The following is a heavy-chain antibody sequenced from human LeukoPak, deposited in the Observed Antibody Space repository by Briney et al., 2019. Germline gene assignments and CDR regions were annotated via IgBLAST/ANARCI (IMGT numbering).Heavy chain of an antibody. CDR1: GYTFAGYY. V-gene: IGHV1-2*02. J-gene: IGHJ6*02. CDR2: INANSGGT. CDR3: ASVAAAGDSDYYYGMDV. Sequence: ASVKVSCKASGYTFAGYYMHWVRQAPGQGLEWMGWINANSGGTNYAQKFQGRVTMTRDTSISTAYMELSRLRSDDTAVYYCASVAAAGDSDYYYGMDVWGQGTTVTVSS. D-gene: IGHD6-13*01.